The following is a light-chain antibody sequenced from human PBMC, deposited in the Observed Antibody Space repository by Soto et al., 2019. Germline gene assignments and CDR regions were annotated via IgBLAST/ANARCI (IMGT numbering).Light chain of an antibody. CDR1: GNAVSYQL. Sequence: QSALTQPASVSGSPGQSITISCSGNAVSYQLVSWYQQQPDKAPKLILYNVTRRPSGVSNRFSGFKSGTTASLKITGLQAEDEADYYCCSFVGVTNDVFGTGTKLTVL. CDR2: NVT. J-gene: IGLJ1*01. V-gene: IGLV2-23*02. CDR3: CSFVGVTNDV.